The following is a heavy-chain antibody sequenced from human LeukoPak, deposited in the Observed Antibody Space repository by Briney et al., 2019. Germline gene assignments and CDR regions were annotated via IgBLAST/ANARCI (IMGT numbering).Heavy chain of an antibody. V-gene: IGHV4-31*03. D-gene: IGHD6-6*01. CDR3: ARVIAAPGIYYFDS. Sequence: SETLSLTCTVSGGSISSGGYYWSWIRQHPGKDLEWIGYIYYSGSTYYNPSLKSRVIISVDTSKNQFSLRLSSVTAADTAVYYCARVIAAPGIYYFDSWGQGTLVTVSS. J-gene: IGHJ4*02. CDR2: IYYSGST. CDR1: GGSISSGGYY.